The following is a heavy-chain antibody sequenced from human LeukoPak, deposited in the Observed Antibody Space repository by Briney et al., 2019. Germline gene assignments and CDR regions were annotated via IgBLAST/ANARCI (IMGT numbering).Heavy chain of an antibody. V-gene: IGHV4-30-2*03. CDR3: ASPTWGY. Sequence: SQTLSLTCAVSGGSISSGGYSWSWIRQPPGKGLEWIGSIYYSGSTYYNPSLKSRVTISVDTSKNQFSLKLSSVTAADTAVYYCASPTWGYWGQGTLVTVSS. J-gene: IGHJ4*02. CDR2: IYYSGST. D-gene: IGHD7-27*01. CDR1: GGSISSGGYS.